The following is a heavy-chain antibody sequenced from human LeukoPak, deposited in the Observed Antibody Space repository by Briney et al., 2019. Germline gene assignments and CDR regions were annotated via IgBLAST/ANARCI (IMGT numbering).Heavy chain of an antibody. D-gene: IGHD6-19*01. Sequence: GGSLRLSCAASGFTVSSYDMTWVRQAPGRGLEWVSSIRPSGDNTYYGDSVKGRFTVSRDNSKNTVYLEMNNMRVDDTAVYYCARVAGWHWFDPWGQGTLVTVSS. CDR3: ARVAGWHWFDP. CDR1: GFTVSSYD. V-gene: IGHV3-23*01. J-gene: IGHJ5*02. CDR2: IRPSGDNT.